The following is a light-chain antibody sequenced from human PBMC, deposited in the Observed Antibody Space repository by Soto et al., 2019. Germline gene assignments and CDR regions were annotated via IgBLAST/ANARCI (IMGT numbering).Light chain of an antibody. CDR1: SSDIGSYNL. V-gene: IGLV2-23*01. CDR3: CAYAGSGTVV. CDR2: EAT. J-gene: IGLJ3*02. Sequence: QSALTQPASVSGSHEQSITISCTGTSSDIGSYNLVSWYQQHPGKAPKVMIYEATKRPSGVSNRFSVSKSSNKASLTISGVQAEDEADYYCCAYAGSGTVVFGGGTQLTVL.